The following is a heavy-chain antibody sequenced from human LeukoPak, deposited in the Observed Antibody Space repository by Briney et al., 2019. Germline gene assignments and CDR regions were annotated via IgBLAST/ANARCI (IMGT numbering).Heavy chain of an antibody. J-gene: IGHJ4*02. Sequence: GGSLRLSCAASGFDFRSYSMNWVRQAPGKGLEWVSYISSFSGTIDYADSVKGRFIISRDNAQNSLFLQMNSLRAEDTAGYYGVRDKGGAGSYWGQGPLVTVSS. CDR1: GFDFRSYS. V-gene: IGHV3-48*01. CDR3: VRDKGGAGSY. D-gene: IGHD3-16*01. CDR2: ISSFSGTI.